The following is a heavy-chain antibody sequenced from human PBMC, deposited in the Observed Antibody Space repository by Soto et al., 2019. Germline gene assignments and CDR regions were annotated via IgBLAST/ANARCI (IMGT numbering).Heavy chain of an antibody. CDR1: GYTFTKFH. CDR2: IDPIGGVT. CDR3: VRDVVGHDNYESIGKYFDP. V-gene: IGHV1-46*01. J-gene: IGHJ1*01. Sequence: QVQLIQFGAEVKKPGASVKVSCRASGYTFTKFHIHWVRQAPGQGLEWMGMIDPIGGVTRDARGFQGRITRTKDTSKSRVSMELRGLTAVDTAAYYFVRDVVGHDNYESIGKYFDPWGPGTLVTVSS. D-gene: IGHD3-16*01.